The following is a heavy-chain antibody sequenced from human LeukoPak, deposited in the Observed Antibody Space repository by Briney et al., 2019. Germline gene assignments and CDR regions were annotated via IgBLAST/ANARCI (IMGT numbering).Heavy chain of an antibody. CDR2: IYYSGST. Sequence: KSSETLSLTCTVSGDSISSSSYYWGWIRQPPGKGLEWIGSIYYSGSTYYNPSLKSRVTISVDTSKNQFSLKLSSVTAADTAVYYCARAYKPMIVVVIKRGGAFDIWGQGTMVTVSS. V-gene: IGHV4-39*07. CDR1: GDSISSSSYY. J-gene: IGHJ3*02. D-gene: IGHD3-22*01. CDR3: ARAYKPMIVVVIKRGGAFDI.